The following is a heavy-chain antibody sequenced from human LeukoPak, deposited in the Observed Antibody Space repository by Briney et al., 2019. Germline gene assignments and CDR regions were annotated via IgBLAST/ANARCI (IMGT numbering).Heavy chain of an antibody. D-gene: IGHD3-3*01. V-gene: IGHV3-30*04. CDR1: GFTFTRFA. CDR2: ISYDGGNK. Sequence: GRSLRLSCAASGFTFTRFAMYWVRQAPGKGLEWVALISYDGGNKYYADSVKGRFTISRDNSKNTVYLQMNSPRAEDTAVYYCARVGGDVLSGHRTGYYYAMDVWGQGTTVTVSS. J-gene: IGHJ6*02. CDR3: ARVGGDVLSGHRTGYYYAMDV.